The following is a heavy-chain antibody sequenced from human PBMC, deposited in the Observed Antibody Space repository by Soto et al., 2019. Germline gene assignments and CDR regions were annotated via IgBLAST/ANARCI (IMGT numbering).Heavy chain of an antibody. V-gene: IGHV1-18*01. Sequence: ASVKVSCKTSGYSLDSYGLNWVRQAPGQGLEWMGWINGPNGNTKYAEKFQGRVTMTTDTSTNTAYMELSYLTTEDTAIYYCARGPSSGCFDSWGQGTLVTVSS. CDR2: INGPNGNT. CDR1: GYSLDSYG. CDR3: ARGPSSGCFDS. J-gene: IGHJ4*02. D-gene: IGHD5-12*01.